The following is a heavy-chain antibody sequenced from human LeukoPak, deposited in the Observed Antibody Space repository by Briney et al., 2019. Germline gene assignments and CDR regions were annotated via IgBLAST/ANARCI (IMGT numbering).Heavy chain of an antibody. CDR2: IYSSGST. D-gene: IGHD5-18*01. Sequence: GGSLRLSCAASGYTVSSNYMSWVRQAPGKGLEWVSVIYSSGSTYYADTVKGTFTISRDNSKNTLNLQMNSLRAEDTTVYYCARGPSTQHTDTAMAIYWGQGTLVTVSS. J-gene: IGHJ4*02. V-gene: IGHV3-66*01. CDR1: GYTVSSNY. CDR3: ARGPSTQHTDTAMAIY.